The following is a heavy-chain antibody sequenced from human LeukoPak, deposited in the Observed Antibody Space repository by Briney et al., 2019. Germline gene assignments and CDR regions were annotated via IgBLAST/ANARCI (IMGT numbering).Heavy chain of an antibody. CDR1: GFTFSSYS. D-gene: IGHD5-18*01. J-gene: IGHJ4*02. CDR3: ARDSWIQGPFDY. Sequence: GGSLRLSCAASGFTFSSYSMNWVRQAPGKGLEWVSSISSSSSYIYYADSVKGRFTISRDNAKNSLYLQMNSLRVEDTAVCYCARDSWIQGPFDYWGQGTLVTVSS. CDR2: ISSSSSYI. V-gene: IGHV3-21*01.